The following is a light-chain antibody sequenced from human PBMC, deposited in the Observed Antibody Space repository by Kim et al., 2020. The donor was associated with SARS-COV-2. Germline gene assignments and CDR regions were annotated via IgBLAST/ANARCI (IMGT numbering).Light chain of an antibody. J-gene: IGKJ2*01. CDR2: KAS. V-gene: IGKV1-5*03. CDR3: QQYNSYSGT. Sequence: DIQMTQSPSTLSASVGDRVTITCRASQSISSWLDWYQQKPGKATKLLIYKASSLESGVPSTFSGSGSGTEFTLTISSLQPDDFATYYCQQYNSYSGTFGQGTKLEIK. CDR1: QSISSW.